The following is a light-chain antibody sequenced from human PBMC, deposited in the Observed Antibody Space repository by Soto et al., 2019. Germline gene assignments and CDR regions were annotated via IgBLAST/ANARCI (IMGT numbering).Light chain of an antibody. Sequence: EVVLRQSPATLSVSPGEKGTLSCRASQSVKSNLAWYQQKPGQAPRLLIYDASNRATGIPARFSGSGSGTEFTLTISSLQSEDFAIYYCQQYHIWLTFGGGTKVDIK. J-gene: IGKJ4*01. CDR3: QQYHIWLT. V-gene: IGKV3-15*01. CDR1: QSVKSN. CDR2: DAS.